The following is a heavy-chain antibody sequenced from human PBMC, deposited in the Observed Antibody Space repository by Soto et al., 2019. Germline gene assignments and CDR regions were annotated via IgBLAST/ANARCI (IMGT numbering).Heavy chain of an antibody. CDR3: ARLVDTALVPSVTDY. Sequence: QSQLQESGPGLVKPSETLSLTCTVSGGSITSSSYFWGWIRQPPGKGLEWIGSISYSGTTYYNPSLRSRVTISVDTSRKQFSLNLRSVTAADTALYYCARLVDTALVPSVTDYWGQGTLVTVSS. CDR1: GGSITSSSYF. CDR2: ISYSGTT. V-gene: IGHV4-39*01. J-gene: IGHJ4*02. D-gene: IGHD5-18*01.